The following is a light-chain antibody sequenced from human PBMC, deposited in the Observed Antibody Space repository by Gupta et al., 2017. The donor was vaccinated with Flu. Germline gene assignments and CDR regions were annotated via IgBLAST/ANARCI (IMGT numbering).Light chain of an antibody. CDR2: DTR. Sequence: SPPPPPPAASASPRPSVTISCSGTSSDVGDNDFVSWYQQHPGKAPKLMMYDTRKRPSGVPDRFSGSRSGNTASLTISGLQTEDEADYYCSAYAHRNSYIFGAGTKLTVL. CDR1: SSDVGDNDF. J-gene: IGLJ2*01. CDR3: SAYAHRNSYI. V-gene: IGLV2-8*01.